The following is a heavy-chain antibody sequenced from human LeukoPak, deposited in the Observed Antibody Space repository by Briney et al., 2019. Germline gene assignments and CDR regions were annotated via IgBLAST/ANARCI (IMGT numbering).Heavy chain of an antibody. CDR3: ANVLEYYYDSRGYHSHYYYYGMDV. Sequence: SGGSLRLSCAASGFTFSSYAMTWVRQAPGKGLEWVSAISGSGGSTYYADSVKGRFTISRDNSRNTLSLQMNSLRAEDTAVYYCANVLEYYYDSRGYHSHYYYYGMDVWGQGTTVTVPS. D-gene: IGHD3-22*01. CDR1: GFTFSSYA. CDR2: ISGSGGST. J-gene: IGHJ6*02. V-gene: IGHV3-23*01.